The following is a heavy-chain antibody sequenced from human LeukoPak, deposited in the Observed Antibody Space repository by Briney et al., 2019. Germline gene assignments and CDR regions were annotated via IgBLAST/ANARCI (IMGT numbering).Heavy chain of an antibody. CDR3: ARVKISIVATMALDY. V-gene: IGHV3-74*01. Sequence: GGSMRLSCAASGFTFLSYWMHWVRPAEGKWLVWVSRINSNGSSTSYADSVKGRVTITRDKSKNTVYLQMSSLRSEDTAVYYCARVKISIVATMALDYWGQGTLVTVSS. J-gene: IGHJ4*02. D-gene: IGHD5-12*01. CDR2: INSNGSST. CDR1: GFTFLSYW.